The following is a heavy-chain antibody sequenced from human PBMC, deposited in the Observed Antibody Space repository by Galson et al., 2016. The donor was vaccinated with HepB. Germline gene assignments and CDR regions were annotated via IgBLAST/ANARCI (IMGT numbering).Heavy chain of an antibody. D-gene: IGHD6-13*01. V-gene: IGHV6-1*01. J-gene: IGHJ3*02. CDR3: ARVWVHSSSLQGTYAFDI. Sequence: CAISGDSVSNNSAAWNWIRQSPSRGLEWLGRTYYRSKWYNDYAVSVKSRITINPDTSKNQFSLQLDSVTPEDTAGYYCARVWVHSSSLQGTYAFDIWGQGTMVTVSS. CDR2: TYYRSKWYN. CDR1: GDSVSNNSAA.